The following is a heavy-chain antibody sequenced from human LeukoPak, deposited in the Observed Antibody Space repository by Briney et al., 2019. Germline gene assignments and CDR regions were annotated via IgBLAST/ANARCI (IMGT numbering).Heavy chain of an antibody. D-gene: IGHD6-19*01. V-gene: IGHV4-34*01. CDR3: ARGLGIAVNY. Sequence: SETLSLTCAVYGGSFSDYNWNWIHQPPGKGLEWIGEINHSGSTNYNPSLKSRVTISIDTSKNQFSLKLTSVTAADTAVYYCARGLGIAVNYWGQGTLVTVSS. CDR2: INHSGST. J-gene: IGHJ4*02. CDR1: GGSFSDYN.